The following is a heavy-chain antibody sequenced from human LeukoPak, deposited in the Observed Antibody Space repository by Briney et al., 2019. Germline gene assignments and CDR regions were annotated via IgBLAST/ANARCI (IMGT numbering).Heavy chain of an antibody. CDR1: GGTFSSYA. CDR2: IIPILGIA. V-gene: IGHV1-69*04. CDR3: ARTSSSWYYFDY. J-gene: IGHJ4*02. D-gene: IGHD6-13*01. Sequence: ASVKVSCKASGGTFSSYAISWVRQAPGQGLEWMGRIIPILGIANYAQKFQGRVTITADKSTSTAYMELSSLRSDDTAVYYCARTSSSWYYFDYWGQGTLVTVSS.